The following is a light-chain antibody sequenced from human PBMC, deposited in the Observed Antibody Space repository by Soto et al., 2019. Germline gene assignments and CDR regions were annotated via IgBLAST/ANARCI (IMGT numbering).Light chain of an antibody. CDR2: GNS. CDR3: QSYDSSLSAL. V-gene: IGLV1-40*01. Sequence: QSVLTQPPSVSGAPGQRVPFSSLGASSTIGAGYDVHWYQQLPGTAPKLLIYGNSNRPSGVPDRFSGSKSGTSASLAITGLQAEDEADYYCQSYDSSLSALFGGGTKLTVL. J-gene: IGLJ3*02. CDR1: SSTIGAGYD.